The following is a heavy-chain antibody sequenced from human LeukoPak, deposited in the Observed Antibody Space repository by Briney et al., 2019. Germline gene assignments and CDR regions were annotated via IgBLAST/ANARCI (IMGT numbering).Heavy chain of an antibody. J-gene: IGHJ4*02. D-gene: IGHD5/OR15-5a*01. CDR2: ISGSSGTI. CDR3: VGFGVYDGL. CDR1: GFSFSDYD. Sequence: GGSLRLSCAASGFSFSDYDMHWVRQGKGKGLDWVAYISGSSGTIHYADSVRGRFSISRDNVQQSLYLQMNSLRAEDTAVYYCVGFGVYDGLWGQGTVVTVSP. V-gene: IGHV3-48*01.